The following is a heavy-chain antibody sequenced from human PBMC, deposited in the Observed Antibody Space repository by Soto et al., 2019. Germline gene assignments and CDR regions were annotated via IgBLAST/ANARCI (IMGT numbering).Heavy chain of an antibody. CDR2: ISWNSGSI. V-gene: IGHV3-9*01. CDR3: AKDRSGDALGNPDWYLDL. J-gene: IGHJ2*01. D-gene: IGHD5-12*01. CDR1: GFTFDDYA. Sequence: EVQLVESGGGLVQPGRSLRLSCAASGFTFDDYAMHWVRQAPGKGLEWVSGISWNSGSIGYADSVKGRFTISRDNAKNSMYLQMSSLSAEDTALYYCAKDRSGDALGNPDWYLDLWGRGTLVTVSS.